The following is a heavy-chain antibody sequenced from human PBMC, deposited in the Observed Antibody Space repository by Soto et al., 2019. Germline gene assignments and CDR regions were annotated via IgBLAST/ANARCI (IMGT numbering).Heavy chain of an antibody. D-gene: IGHD6-19*01. V-gene: IGHV1-69*13. CDR3: AREKPQYSSGWYYFDY. CDR1: GGTFSSYA. CDR2: IIPIFGTA. J-gene: IGHJ4*02. Sequence: GASVKVSCKASGGTFSSYAISWVRQAPGQGLEWMGGIIPIFGTANYAQKFQGRVTITADESTSTAYMELSSLRSEDTAVYYCAREKPQYSSGWYYFDYWGQGTLVTVSS.